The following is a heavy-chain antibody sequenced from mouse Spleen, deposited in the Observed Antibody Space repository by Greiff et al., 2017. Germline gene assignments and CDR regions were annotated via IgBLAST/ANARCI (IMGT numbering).Heavy chain of an antibody. J-gene: IGHJ4*01. CDR3: ETYAMDY. Sequence: QVQLQQSGPGLVAPSQSLSITCPVSGFSLTSYAISWVRQPPGKGLEWLGLIWTGGGTNYNSALKSRLSISKDNSKRQVFLKKNSQKNEDKERYYCETYAMDYWGQGTSGTVSS. V-gene: IGHV2-9-1*01. CDR2: IWTGGGT. CDR1: GFSLTSYA.